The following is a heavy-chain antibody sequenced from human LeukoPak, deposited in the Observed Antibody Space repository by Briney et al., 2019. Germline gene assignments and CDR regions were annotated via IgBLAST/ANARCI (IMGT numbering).Heavy chain of an antibody. CDR1: GFTFSSYA. CDR2: ISSNGGST. Sequence: GGSLRRSCAASGFTFSSYAMHWVRQAPGKGLEYVSAISSNGGSTYYANSVKGRFTISRDTSKNTLYLQMGSLRAEDMAVYYCARVSPDYGGNYMVDYWGQGTLVTVSS. D-gene: IGHD4-23*01. J-gene: IGHJ4*02. CDR3: ARVSPDYGGNYMVDY. V-gene: IGHV3-64*01.